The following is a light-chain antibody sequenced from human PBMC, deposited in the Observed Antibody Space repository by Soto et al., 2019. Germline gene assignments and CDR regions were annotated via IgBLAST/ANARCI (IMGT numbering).Light chain of an antibody. CDR3: AAWDDSPYV. J-gene: IGLJ1*01. CDR2: SNN. Sequence: QSALTQPPSASGTPGQRVTISCSGSSSNIGSSTVNWYQQLPGTAPKLLIYSNNQRPSGVPDRFSGSKSGTSASLVISGLQSEDEADYYCAAWDDSPYVFGTGTKVTVL. CDR1: SSNIGSST. V-gene: IGLV1-44*01.